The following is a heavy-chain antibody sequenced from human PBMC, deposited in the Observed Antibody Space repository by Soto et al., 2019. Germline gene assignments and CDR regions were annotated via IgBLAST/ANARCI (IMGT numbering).Heavy chain of an antibody. Sequence: SVKVSCKASGGAFSSYAISWVRQAPGQGLEWMGGIIPIFGTANYAQKFQGRVTITADESTSTAYMELSSLRSEDTAVYYCASVQGQLLYGDYYYGMDVWGQGTTVTVSS. CDR3: ASVQGQLLYGDYYYGMDV. J-gene: IGHJ6*02. CDR2: IIPIFGTA. CDR1: GGAFSSYA. D-gene: IGHD2-2*02. V-gene: IGHV1-69*13.